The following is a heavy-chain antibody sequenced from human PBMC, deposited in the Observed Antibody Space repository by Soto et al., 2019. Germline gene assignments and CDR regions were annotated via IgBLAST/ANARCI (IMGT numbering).Heavy chain of an antibody. D-gene: IGHD3-22*01. J-gene: IGHJ4*02. CDR3: ARDYYDSSGYLLY. Sequence: PGGSLRLSCAASGFTFSSYPLHWVRQAPGKGLEWVAFISFDGRDTYYPDSLKGRFTISRDDSKNTVYLQINSLRPEDTAVYYCARDYYDSSGYLLYWGQGTPVTVSS. CDR1: GFTFSSYP. V-gene: IGHV3-30-3*01. CDR2: ISFDGRDT.